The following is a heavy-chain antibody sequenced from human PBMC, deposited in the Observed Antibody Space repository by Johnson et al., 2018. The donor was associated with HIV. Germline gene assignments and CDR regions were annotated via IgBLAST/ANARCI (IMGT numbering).Heavy chain of an antibody. Sequence: VQLVESGGGLIQPGGSLRLSCAASGFTVSSNYMSWVRQAPGKGLEWVSGINWKGGSTGYADSVKGRFTISRDNAKNSLYLQMNSLRTEDTAVYYCAKKQAAAGTGGGAFDIWGQGTMVTVSS. D-gene: IGHD6-13*01. CDR3: AKKQAAAGTGGGAFDI. J-gene: IGHJ3*02. CDR1: GFTVSSNY. V-gene: IGHV3-66*03. CDR2: INWKGGST.